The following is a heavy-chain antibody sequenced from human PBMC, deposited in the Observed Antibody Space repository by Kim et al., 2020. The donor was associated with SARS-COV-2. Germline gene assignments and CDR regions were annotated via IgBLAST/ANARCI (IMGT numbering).Heavy chain of an antibody. CDR1: GYTFTSYG. CDR2: ISGYNGYT. J-gene: IGHJ6*02. CDR3: ARGSVVRGVVGLISPYYYYVMDV. V-gene: IGHV1-18*01. Sequence: ASVKVPCKASGYTFTSYGISWVRQAPGQGLEWMGWISGYNGYTNYAQKLQGRVTMTTDTSTTTAYMELGSLRSDDTAVYYCARGSVVRGVVGLISPYYYYVMDVWGQGTTVTVSS. D-gene: IGHD3-10*01.